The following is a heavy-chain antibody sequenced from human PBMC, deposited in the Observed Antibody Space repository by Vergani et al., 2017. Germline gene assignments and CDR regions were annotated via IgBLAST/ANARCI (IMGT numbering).Heavy chain of an antibody. CDR1: GFTLSNYD. Sequence: QVQLVESGGGVVQRGGSLRLSCATSGFTLSNYDMQWIRQGPGKGLEFVAFIQFDGSNQYYADSVKGRFTLSRDFSKNTLNLQMNSLRTDDPATYYCAKHFSGWGIDYWGQGTQVIVSS. J-gene: IGHJ4*02. CDR3: AKHFSGWGIDY. D-gene: IGHD6-19*01. CDR2: IQFDGSNQ. V-gene: IGHV3-30*02.